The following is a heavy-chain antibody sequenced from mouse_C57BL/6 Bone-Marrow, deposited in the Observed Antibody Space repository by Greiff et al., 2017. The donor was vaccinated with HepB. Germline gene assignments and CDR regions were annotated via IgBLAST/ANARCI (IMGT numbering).Heavy chain of an antibody. D-gene: IGHD1-1*01. J-gene: IGHJ2*01. Sequence: DVQLQESGGGLVQPGGSLSLSCAASGFTFTAYYMSWVRQPPGKALEWLGFIRNKANGYTTEYSASVKGRFTISRDNSQSNLYLQMNALRAEDSATYYCARLRSFDYWGQGTTLTVSS. V-gene: IGHV7-3*01. CDR1: GFTFTAYY. CDR3: ARLRSFDY. CDR2: IRNKANGYTT.